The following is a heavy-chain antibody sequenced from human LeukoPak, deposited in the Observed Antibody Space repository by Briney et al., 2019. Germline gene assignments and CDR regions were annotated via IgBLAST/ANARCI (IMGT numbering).Heavy chain of an antibody. CDR1: GFTFSSYK. D-gene: IGHD3-10*02. V-gene: IGHV3-48*03. Sequence: GGSLTLSCAASGFTFSSYKMNWVRQAPGKGLEWVSYISSSGSTIYYADSVKGRFTIYRAKAKNSLNLQMNSRRAEDTVVYYCAELGITMIGGVWGKGTPVTISS. CDR2: ISSSGSTI. J-gene: IGHJ6*04. CDR3: AELGITMIGGV.